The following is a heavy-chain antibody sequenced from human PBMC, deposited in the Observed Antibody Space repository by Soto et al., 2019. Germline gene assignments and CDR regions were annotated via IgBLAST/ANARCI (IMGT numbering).Heavy chain of an antibody. CDR3: ARLLEGDILVVVAATPHRFYMDV. D-gene: IGHD2-15*01. CDR2: IYYSGST. CDR1: GGSISSSSYY. Sequence: ASETLSLTCTVSGGSISSSSYYWGWIRQPPGKGLEWIGSIYYSGSTYYNPSLKSRVTISVDTSKNQFSLKLSSVAAADTAVYYCARLLEGDILVVVAATPHRFYMDVWGKGTTVTVSS. V-gene: IGHV4-39*01. J-gene: IGHJ6*03.